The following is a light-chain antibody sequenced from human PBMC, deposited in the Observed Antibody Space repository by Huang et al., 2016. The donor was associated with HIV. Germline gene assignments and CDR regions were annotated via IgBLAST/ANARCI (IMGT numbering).Light chain of an antibody. CDR2: GAS. CDR1: QSFSGN. V-gene: IGKV3-15*01. J-gene: IGKJ1*01. CDR3: QQYNNWPRGT. Sequence: EIVMTQSPATLSVSPGERATLSCRARQSFSGNFAWYQQKPGQDPRLLIYGASTRATGVPDRFSGSGSGTEFTLTISSLQSEDFAVYYCQQYNNWPRGTFGQGTRVEIK.